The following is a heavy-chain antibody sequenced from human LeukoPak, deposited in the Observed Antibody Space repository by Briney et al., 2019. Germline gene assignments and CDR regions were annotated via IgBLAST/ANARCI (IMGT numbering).Heavy chain of an antibody. J-gene: IGHJ3*02. V-gene: IGHV4-39*01. D-gene: IGHD3-10*01. CDR3: ARQRASGTWAFDI. Sequence: PSETLSLTCTVSGGSIISSGDYWWGWIRQPPGKGLEWIGSIYYTGTTYNDPSLKSRVTMSVDTSKSHFSLRLTSVTAADTAVYYCARQRASGTWAFDIWGQGTMVTVSS. CDR1: GGSIISSGDY. CDR2: IYYTGTT.